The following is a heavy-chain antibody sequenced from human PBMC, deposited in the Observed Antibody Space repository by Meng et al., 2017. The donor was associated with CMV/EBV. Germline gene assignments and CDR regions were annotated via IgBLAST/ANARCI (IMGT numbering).Heavy chain of an antibody. CDR2: IIPILGIA. V-gene: IGHV1-69*10. CDR3: ARSDSSSTNYHYYGMDV. J-gene: IGHJ6*02. D-gene: IGHD6-6*01. CDR1: GGTFSSYA. Sequence: SVKVSCKASGGTFSSYAISWVRQAPGQGLEWMGGIIPILGIANYAQKFQGRVTITADKSTSTAYMELSSLRSEDTAVYYCARSDSSSTNYHYYGMDVWGQGTTVTVSS.